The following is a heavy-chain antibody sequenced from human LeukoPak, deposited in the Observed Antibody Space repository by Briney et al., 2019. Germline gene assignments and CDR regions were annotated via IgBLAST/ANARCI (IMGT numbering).Heavy chain of an antibody. D-gene: IGHD2-2*01. CDR3: ARGGYCSSTSCSKTPYYFDY. Sequence: SETLSLTCTVSGGSISSSSYYWGWIRQPPGKGLEWIGYIYYSGSTNYNPSLKSRVTISVDTSKNQFSLKLSSVTAADTAVYYCARGGYCSSTSCSKTPYYFDYWGQGTLVTVSS. CDR2: IYYSGST. CDR1: GGSISSSSYY. J-gene: IGHJ4*02. V-gene: IGHV4-61*05.